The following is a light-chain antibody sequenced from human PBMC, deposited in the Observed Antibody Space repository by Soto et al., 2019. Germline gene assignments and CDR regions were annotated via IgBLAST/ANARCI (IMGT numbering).Light chain of an antibody. CDR3: QQYGSSGT. CDR2: GAP. V-gene: IGKV3-20*01. Sequence: EIVFTQSPGTLSLSPGERATLSCRASQSVSNNYLAWYQQKPGKAPRLLIYGAPNRATGIPDRFSGSGSGTDFTLTIRRLEPEDFAVYYCQQYGSSGTFGQGTKVDI. CDR1: QSVSNNY. J-gene: IGKJ1*01.